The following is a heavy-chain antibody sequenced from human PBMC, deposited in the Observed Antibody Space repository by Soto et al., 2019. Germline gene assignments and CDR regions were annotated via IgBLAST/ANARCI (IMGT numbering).Heavy chain of an antibody. Sequence: PGGSLRLSCAASGFTFSSYAMSWVRQAPGKGLEWVSAITDSGGDTYHADSVKGRFTTSRDNSKNTLYMQMNSLTAEDTAVYYCAKGSASSRPYYFDYWGQGTLVTVSS. CDR2: ITDSGGDT. CDR1: GFTFSSYA. CDR3: AKGSASSRPYYFDY. V-gene: IGHV3-23*01. D-gene: IGHD2-2*01. J-gene: IGHJ4*02.